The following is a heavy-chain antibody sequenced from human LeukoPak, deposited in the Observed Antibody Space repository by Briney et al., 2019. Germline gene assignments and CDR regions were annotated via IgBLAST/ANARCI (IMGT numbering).Heavy chain of an antibody. J-gene: IGHJ6*02. CDR1: GFTFSSYA. CDR2: ISGSGGST. D-gene: IGHD4-11*01. CDR3: AKGLSNYYYYGMDV. Sequence: GRSLRLSYAASGFTFSSYAMSWVRQAPGKGLEWVSAISGSGGSTYYADSVKGRFTISRDNSKNTLYLQMNSLRAEDTAVYYCAKGLSNYYYYGMDVWGQGTTVTVSS. V-gene: IGHV3-23*01.